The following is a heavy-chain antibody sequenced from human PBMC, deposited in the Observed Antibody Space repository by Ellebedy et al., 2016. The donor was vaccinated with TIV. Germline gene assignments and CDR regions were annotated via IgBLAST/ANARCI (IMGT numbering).Heavy chain of an antibody. V-gene: IGHV1-46*01. D-gene: IGHD1-26*01. CDR2: NDPRSGAS. Sequence: AASVKVSCKASGDTFTRYYMHWVRQAPGHGLEWLGINDPRSGASIYAQKFQGRVTVTRDTSTSTVYMDLSSLRSEETAMYYCAGSIVGAPVPGDAFNIWGQGTVVNVSA. CDR3: AGSIVGAPVPGDAFNI. CDR1: GDTFTRYY. J-gene: IGHJ3*02.